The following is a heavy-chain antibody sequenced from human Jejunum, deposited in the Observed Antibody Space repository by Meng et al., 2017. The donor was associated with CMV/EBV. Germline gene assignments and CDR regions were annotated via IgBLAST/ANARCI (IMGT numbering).Heavy chain of an antibody. CDR2: ISAYSGNT. Sequence: VQVGHAGAEGKKAGAPLKVPRKASGYTFSSYGISWVRQAPGQGLEWMGWISAYSGNTNSAQKLQDRVTMTTDTSTSTAYMELRSLRSDDTAVYYCVRDGRYSSSSWADNDYWGQGTLVTVSS. D-gene: IGHD6-6*01. CDR1: GYTFSSYG. CDR3: VRDGRYSSSSWADNDY. J-gene: IGHJ4*02. V-gene: IGHV1-18*01.